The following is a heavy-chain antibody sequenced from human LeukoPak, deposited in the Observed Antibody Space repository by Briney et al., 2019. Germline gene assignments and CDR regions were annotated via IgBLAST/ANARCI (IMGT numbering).Heavy chain of an antibody. CDR2: IGTAGDT. Sequence: GGSLRLSCAASGFTFSSYDVHWVRQATGKGLEWVSAIGTAGDTYYPGSVKGRFTISRENAKNSLYLQMNSLRAGDTAVYYCARGHLYGSTHAFDIWGQGTMVTVSS. D-gene: IGHD3-10*01. CDR1: GFTFSSYD. CDR3: ARGHLYGSTHAFDI. J-gene: IGHJ3*02. V-gene: IGHV3-13*01.